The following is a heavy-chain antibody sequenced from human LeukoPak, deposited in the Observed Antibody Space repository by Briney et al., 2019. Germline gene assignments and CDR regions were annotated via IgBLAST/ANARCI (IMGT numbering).Heavy chain of an antibody. Sequence: SVKVSCKASGGTFSSYAISWVRQAPGQGLEWMGGIIPIFGTANYAQKFQGRVTITADKSTSTAYMELSSLISEDTAVYYCARSRGGSGWYRNWFDPWGQGTLVTVSS. CDR3: ARSRGGSGWYRNWFDP. CDR1: GGTFSSYA. J-gene: IGHJ5*02. D-gene: IGHD6-19*01. CDR2: IIPIFGTA. V-gene: IGHV1-69*06.